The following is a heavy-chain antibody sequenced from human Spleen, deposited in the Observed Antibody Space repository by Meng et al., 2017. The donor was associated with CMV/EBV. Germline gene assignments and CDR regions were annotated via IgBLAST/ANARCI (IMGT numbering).Heavy chain of an antibody. V-gene: IGHV1-2*02. CDR1: GYTFTDYH. D-gene: IGHD3-10*02. Sequence: ASVKVSCKASGYTFTDYHIHWVRQAPGQGLEWMGWIKPNSGDTKYAPKFQGRVTLTRDTAVTTAYMEVSRLTSDDTAVYFCARVSRGTMWQLFKDFWGQGTLVTVS. J-gene: IGHJ4*02. CDR2: IKPNSGDT. CDR3: ARVSRGTMWQLFKDF.